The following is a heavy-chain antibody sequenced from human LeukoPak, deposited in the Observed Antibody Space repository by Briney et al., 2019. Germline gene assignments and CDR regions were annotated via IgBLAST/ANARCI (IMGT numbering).Heavy chain of an antibody. CDR2: ISSSSSYI. V-gene: IGHV3-21*01. J-gene: IGHJ6*03. CDR1: GFTFSSYS. D-gene: IGHD3-3*01. Sequence: TGGSLRLSCAASGFTFSSYSMNWVRQAPGKGLEWVSSISSSSSYIYYADSVKGRLTISRDNAKNSLYLQMNSLGAEDTAVYYCARDRYDFWSGYYNYYYMDVWGKGTTVTVSS. CDR3: ARDRYDFWSGYYNYYYMDV.